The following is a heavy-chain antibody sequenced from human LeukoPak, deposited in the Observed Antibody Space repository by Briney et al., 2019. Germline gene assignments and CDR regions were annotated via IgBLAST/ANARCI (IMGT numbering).Heavy chain of an antibody. CDR3: ARRDVGGVGATAYYYGMDV. CDR2: INPSGGST. D-gene: IGHD1-26*01. J-gene: IGHJ6*02. CDR1: GYTFTSYY. Sequence: ASVKVSCKASGYTFTSYYMHWVRQAPGQGLEWMGIINPSGGSTSYAQKFQGRVTMTRDTSTSTVYMELSSLRSEDTAVYYCARRDVGGVGATAYYYGMDVWGQGTTVTVSS. V-gene: IGHV1-46*01.